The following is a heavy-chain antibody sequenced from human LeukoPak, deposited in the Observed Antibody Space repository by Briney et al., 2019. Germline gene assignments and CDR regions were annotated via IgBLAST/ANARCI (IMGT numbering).Heavy chain of an antibody. J-gene: IGHJ6*02. CDR3: ARVIRDLYGMDV. V-gene: IGHV1-3*01. CDR2: INAGNGNT. D-gene: IGHD3-16*02. Sequence: ASVKVSCKASGYTFTSYAMHWVRQAPGQRLEWMGWINAGNGNTKYSQKFQGRVTITRDTSASTACMELSSLRSEDTAVYYCARVIRDLYGMDVWGQGTTVTVSS. CDR1: GYTFTSYA.